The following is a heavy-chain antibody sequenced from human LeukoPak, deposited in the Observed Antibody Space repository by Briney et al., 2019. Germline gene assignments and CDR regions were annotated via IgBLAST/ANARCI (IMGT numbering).Heavy chain of an antibody. Sequence: GASVTVSCKASGGTFSSYAISWVRQPPGQGLEWVGGIIPIFGKANYAQKFQGRVTITADESTSTAYMELSSLRSEDTAVYYCARLDEYSSSSRYYGMDVWGQGTTVTVSS. V-gene: IGHV1-69*13. J-gene: IGHJ6*02. CDR2: IIPIFGKA. CDR1: GGTFSSYA. D-gene: IGHD6-6*01. CDR3: ARLDEYSSSSRYYGMDV.